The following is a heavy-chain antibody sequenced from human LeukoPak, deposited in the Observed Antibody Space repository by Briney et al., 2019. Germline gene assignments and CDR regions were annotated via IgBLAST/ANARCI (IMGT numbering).Heavy chain of an antibody. CDR2: INADGSST. Sequence: PGGSLRLSCAASGFTFSSYWMHWVRQAPGKGLVWVSRINADGSSTSYADSVKGRFTISRGNAKNTLYLQMNSLRAEDTAVYYCARDLKADWFDPWGQGTLVTVSS. V-gene: IGHV3-74*01. J-gene: IGHJ5*02. CDR3: ARDLKADWFDP. CDR1: GFTFSSYW. D-gene: IGHD6-19*01.